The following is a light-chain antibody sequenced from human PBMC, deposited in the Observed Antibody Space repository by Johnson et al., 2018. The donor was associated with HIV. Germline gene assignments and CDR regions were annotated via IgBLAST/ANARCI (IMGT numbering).Light chain of an antibody. J-gene: IGLJ1*01. V-gene: IGLV1-51*01. CDR3: GTWDSSLYDYV. CDR1: SSNIGNNY. CDR2: DNN. Sequence: QSVLTQPPSVSAAPGQKVTISCSGSSSNIGNNYVSWYQQLPGTAPKLLIYDNNKRPSGIPDRFSGSKSGTSATLGITGLQTGDEADHYCGTWDSSLYDYVFGTGTKVTAL.